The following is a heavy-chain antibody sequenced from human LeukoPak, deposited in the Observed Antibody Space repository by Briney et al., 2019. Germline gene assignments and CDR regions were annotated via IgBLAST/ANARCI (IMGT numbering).Heavy chain of an antibody. Sequence: SGGSPRLSCAASGFTFSSYAMHWVRQAPGQGLDWVAFIRNDGSIKYYADSVKGRFTISRDNSKNTLYLQMNSLRTEDTAVYYCARGDCAGDCYHPLYYWGQGSLVTVSS. CDR2: IRNDGSIK. J-gene: IGHJ4*02. CDR1: GFTFSSYA. CDR3: ARGDCAGDCYHPLYY. V-gene: IGHV3-30*02. D-gene: IGHD2-21*02.